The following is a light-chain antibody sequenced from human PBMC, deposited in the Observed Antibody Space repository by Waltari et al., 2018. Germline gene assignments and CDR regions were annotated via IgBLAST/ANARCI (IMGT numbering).Light chain of an antibody. CDR1: QSVSSSY. J-gene: IGKJ3*01. CDR2: DAS. V-gene: IGKV3D-20*01. CDR3: QQYGSSPS. Sequence: DIVSTQSPATLSLSPGERATLSCRASQSVSSSYLAWYQQKPVLAPRLLIYDASSRATGIPDRCSGSGSGTDFTLTISRLEPEDFAVYYCQQYGSSPSFGPGTKVDIK.